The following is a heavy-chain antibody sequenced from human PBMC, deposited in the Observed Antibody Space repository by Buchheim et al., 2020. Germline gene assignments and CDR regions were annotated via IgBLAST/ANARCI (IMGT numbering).Heavy chain of an antibody. V-gene: IGHV3-30-3*01. D-gene: IGHD2-15*01. Sequence: QVQLVESGGGVVQPGRSLRLSCAASGFTFSSYAMHWVRQAPGKGLEWVAVISYDGSNKYYADSVKGRFTISRDNSKNTLYLQMNSLRAEDTAVYYCARSPFVVVVAATPDYWGQGTL. CDR2: ISYDGSNK. J-gene: IGHJ4*02. CDR1: GFTFSSYA. CDR3: ARSPFVVVVAATPDY.